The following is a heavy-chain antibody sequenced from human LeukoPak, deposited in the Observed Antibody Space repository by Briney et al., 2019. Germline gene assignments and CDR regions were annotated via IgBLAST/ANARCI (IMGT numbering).Heavy chain of an antibody. CDR2: IYSGGST. J-gene: IGHJ3*02. Sequence: GGSLRLSCAAYGFTVSSNYMSWVRQAPGKGLEWVSVIYSGGSTYYADSVKGRFTISRDNSKNTLYLQMNSLRAEDTAVYYCARDLAPINYDFWSGYYRNAFDIWGQGTMVTVSS. CDR1: GFTVSSNY. D-gene: IGHD3-3*01. V-gene: IGHV3-66*02. CDR3: ARDLAPINYDFWSGYYRNAFDI.